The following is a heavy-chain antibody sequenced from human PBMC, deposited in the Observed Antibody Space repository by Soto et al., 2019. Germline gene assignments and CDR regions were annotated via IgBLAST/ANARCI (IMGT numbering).Heavy chain of an antibody. J-gene: IGHJ5*02. Sequence: ASVKVSCKASGYTFTRYGISWVRQAPGQGLEWMGIINPSGGSTSYAQKFQGRVTMTRDTSTSTVYMELSSLRSEDTAVYYCARDWRRITIFGVVIPPDNWFDPWGQGTLVTVSS. CDR2: INPSGGST. D-gene: IGHD3-3*01. CDR3: ARDWRRITIFGVVIPPDNWFDP. CDR1: GYTFTRYG. V-gene: IGHV1-46*01.